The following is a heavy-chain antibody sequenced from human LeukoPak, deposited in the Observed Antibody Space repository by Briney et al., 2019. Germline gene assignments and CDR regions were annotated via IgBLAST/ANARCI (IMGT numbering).Heavy chain of an antibody. CDR2: INHSGST. D-gene: IGHD2-2*01. Sequence: SETLSLTCAAYGGSFSGYYWSWIRQPPGKGLEWIGEINHSGSTNYNPSLKSRVTISVDTSKNQFSLKLSSVTAADTAVYYCAREGEGCSTTSCYYFDYWGQGTLVTVSS. CDR1: GGSFSGYY. CDR3: AREGEGCSTTSCYYFDY. V-gene: IGHV4-34*01. J-gene: IGHJ4*02.